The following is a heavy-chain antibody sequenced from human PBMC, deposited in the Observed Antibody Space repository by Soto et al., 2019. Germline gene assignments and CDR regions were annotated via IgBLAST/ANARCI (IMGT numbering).Heavy chain of an antibody. J-gene: IGHJ4*02. D-gene: IGHD3-22*01. CDR2: IYTSGST. Sequence: SETLSLTCTVSVGSISSYYWSWIRQPAGKGLEWIGRIYTSGSTNYNPSLKSRVTMSVDTSKNQFSLKLSSVTAADTAVYYCARDSLRYDSSGYYYAHRVPFDHWGQGTLVTVSS. V-gene: IGHV4-4*07. CDR1: VGSISSYY. CDR3: ARDSLRYDSSGYYYAHRVPFDH.